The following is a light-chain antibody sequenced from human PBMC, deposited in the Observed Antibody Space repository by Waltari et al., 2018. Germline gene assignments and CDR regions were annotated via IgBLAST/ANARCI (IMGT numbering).Light chain of an antibody. CDR2: EVS. CDR3: SSYTSSSTPV. CDR1: SIDAGGFNY. V-gene: IGLV2-14*01. J-gene: IGLJ2*01. Sequence: QSALTQPAPVSGSPGQSITISCTGPSIDAGGFNYVSWYQQQPGKAPKLMIYEVSNRPAGVSNRFSGSKSGNTASLTISGLQAEDEADYYCSSYTSSSTPVFGGGTKLTVL.